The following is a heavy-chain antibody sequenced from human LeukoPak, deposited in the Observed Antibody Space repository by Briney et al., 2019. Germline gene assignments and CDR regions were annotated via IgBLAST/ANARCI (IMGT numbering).Heavy chain of an antibody. CDR2: IIPILGIA. V-gene: IGHV1-69*04. CDR1: GGTFSSYA. Sequence: SVKVSCKASGGTFSSYAISWVRQAPEQGLEWMGRIIPILGIANYAQKFQGRVTITADKSTSTAYMELSSLRSEDTAVYYGARVGDYEDPEYFQHWGQGTLVTVSS. CDR3: ARVGDYEDPEYFQH. D-gene: IGHD4-17*01. J-gene: IGHJ1*01.